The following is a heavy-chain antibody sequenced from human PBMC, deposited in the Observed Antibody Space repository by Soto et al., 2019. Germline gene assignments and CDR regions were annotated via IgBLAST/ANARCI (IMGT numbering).Heavy chain of an antibody. J-gene: IGHJ6*02. CDR1: GYTFTSYG. CDR2: ISAYNGNT. CDR3: ASGIYCGGDCYDFYYYYGMDV. Sequence: ASVKVSCKASGYTFTSYGISWARQAPGQGLEWMGWISAYNGNTNYAQKLQGRVTMTTDTSTSTAYMERRSLRSDDTAVYYCASGIYCGGDCYDFYYYYGMDVWGQGTTVTVSS. V-gene: IGHV1-18*01. D-gene: IGHD2-21*02.